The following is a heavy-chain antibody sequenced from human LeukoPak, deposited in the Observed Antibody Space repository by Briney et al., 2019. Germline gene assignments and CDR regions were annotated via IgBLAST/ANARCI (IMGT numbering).Heavy chain of an antibody. CDR1: GFTFDDYA. V-gene: IGHV3-9*01. CDR3: TKARSSGWSGSDY. CDR2: ISWNSGII. Sequence: SLRLSCAASGFTFDDYAMHWVRQGPGKGLEWVSSISWNSGIIGYADSVKGRFTISRDNAKNSLYLQVNSLRADDTALYYCTKARSSGWSGSDYWGQGTLVTVSS. D-gene: IGHD6-19*01. J-gene: IGHJ4*02.